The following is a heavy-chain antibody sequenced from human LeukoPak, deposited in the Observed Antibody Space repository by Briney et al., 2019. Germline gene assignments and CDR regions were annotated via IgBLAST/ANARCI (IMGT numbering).Heavy chain of an antibody. CDR2: IYYSGST. CDR1: GGSISSYY. D-gene: IGHD6-13*01. Sequence: SETLSLTCTVSGGSISSYYWSWIRQPPGKGLEWIGYIYYSGSTNYNPSLKSRVTISLDTSKNQFYLKLSSVTAADTAVYYCARHAGHSSSGFLFDYWGQGTLVTVSS. V-gene: IGHV4-59*08. J-gene: IGHJ4*02. CDR3: ARHAGHSSSGFLFDY.